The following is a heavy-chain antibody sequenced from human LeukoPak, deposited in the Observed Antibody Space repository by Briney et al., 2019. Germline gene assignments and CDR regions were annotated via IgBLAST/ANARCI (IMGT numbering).Heavy chain of an antibody. CDR3: AREVYYDILTGTYYFDY. V-gene: IGHV4-39*02. J-gene: IGHJ4*02. Sequence: SETLSLTCTVSGGSISSSSYYWGWIRQPPGKGLEWIGSIYYSGSTHYNPSLKSRVTISVDTSKNQFSLKLSSVTAADTAVYYCAREVYYDILTGTYYFDYWGQGTLVTVSS. CDR1: GGSISSSSYY. CDR2: IYYSGST. D-gene: IGHD3-9*01.